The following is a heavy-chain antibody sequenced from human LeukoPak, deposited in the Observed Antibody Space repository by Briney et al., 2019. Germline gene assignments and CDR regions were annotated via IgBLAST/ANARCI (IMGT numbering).Heavy chain of an antibody. CDR2: IYTGGST. D-gene: IGHD2-15*01. J-gene: IGHJ3*02. CDR1: GGSISSYY. Sequence: SETLSLTCTVSGGSISSYYWSWIRQPAGKGLEWIGRIYTGGSTNYNPSLKSRVTMSVDTSKNQFSLKLSSVTAADTAVYYCARDYCSGGSCYLSPDAFDIWGQGTMVTVSS. V-gene: IGHV4-4*07. CDR3: ARDYCSGGSCYLSPDAFDI.